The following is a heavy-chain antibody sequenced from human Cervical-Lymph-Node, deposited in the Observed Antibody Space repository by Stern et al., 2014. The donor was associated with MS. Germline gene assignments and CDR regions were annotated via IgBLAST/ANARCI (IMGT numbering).Heavy chain of an antibody. D-gene: IGHD3-22*01. CDR2: ISSSSSTI. Sequence: EEQLVESGGGLVQPGGSLRLSCAASGFTFSSYSMNWVRQAPGKGLEWVSYISSSSSTIYYADSVKGRFTISRDNAKNSLYLQMNSLRAEDTAVYYCARRGYDSSGRTFDYWGQGTLVTVSS. V-gene: IGHV3-48*01. CDR1: GFTFSSYS. CDR3: ARRGYDSSGRTFDY. J-gene: IGHJ4*02.